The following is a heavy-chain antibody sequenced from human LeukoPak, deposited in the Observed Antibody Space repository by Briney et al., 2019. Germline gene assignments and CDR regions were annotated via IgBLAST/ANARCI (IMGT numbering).Heavy chain of an antibody. Sequence: GGSLRLSCAASGFTFSSYGMYWVRQAPGKGLEWVAVIWYDGSNKYYADSVKGRFTISRENAKNSLYLQMNSLRAGDTAVYYCARADPGGYIDYWGQGTLVTVSS. D-gene: IGHD3-10*01. CDR3: ARADPGGYIDY. CDR2: IWYDGSNK. J-gene: IGHJ4*02. V-gene: IGHV3-33*01. CDR1: GFTFSSYG.